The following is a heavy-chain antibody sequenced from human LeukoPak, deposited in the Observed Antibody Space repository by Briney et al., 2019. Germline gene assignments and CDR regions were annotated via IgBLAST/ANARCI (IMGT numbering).Heavy chain of an antibody. V-gene: IGHV4-4*02. J-gene: IGHJ4*02. D-gene: IGHD2-15*01. CDR3: ARQKYCSGGSCYSGSFDY. Sequence: SETLSLTCAVSGDSTTNYNYWWTWVRRPAGMGLEWIGEIYRSGSTNYNPSLKSRVTISLDKSKNQFSLKLSSVTAADTAVYYCARQKYCSGGSCYSGSFDYWGQGTLVAVSS. CDR2: IYRSGST. CDR1: GDSTTNYNYW.